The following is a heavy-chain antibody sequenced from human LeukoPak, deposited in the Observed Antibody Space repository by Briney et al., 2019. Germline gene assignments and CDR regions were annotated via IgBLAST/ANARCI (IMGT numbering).Heavy chain of an antibody. CDR1: GYTLTAYY. J-gene: IGHJ5*02. V-gene: IGHV1-2*06. CDR3: ARGYCSGGTCYLVENWLDP. Sequence: ASVKVSCKASGYTLTAYYIYWVRQAPGQGLEWMGRINPNSGGTDYPLNFQGRVTMTRDTSISTAYMELSRLRSDDTAVYYCARGYCSGGTCYLVENWLDPWGQGTLVTVSS. D-gene: IGHD2-15*01. CDR2: INPNSGGT.